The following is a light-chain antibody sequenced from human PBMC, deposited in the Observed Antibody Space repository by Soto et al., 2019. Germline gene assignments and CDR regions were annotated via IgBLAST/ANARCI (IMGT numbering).Light chain of an antibody. CDR2: EVS. CDR1: SSDVGGYNY. CDR3: SSYTSSSTRV. J-gene: IGLJ1*01. V-gene: IGLV2-14*01. Sequence: QSALTQPASVSGSPGQSITISCTGTSSDVGGYNYVSWYQQHPGKAPKLMICEVSHRPSGVSNRFSGSKSGNTASLTISGLQAEDEADYYCSSYTSSSTRVFGTGTKVTVL.